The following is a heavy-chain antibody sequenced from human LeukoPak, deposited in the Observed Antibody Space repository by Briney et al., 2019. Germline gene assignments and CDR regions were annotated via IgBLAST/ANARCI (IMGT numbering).Heavy chain of an antibody. CDR2: ISAYNGNT. J-gene: IGHJ6*02. V-gene: IGHV1-18*04. Sequence: ASVKVSCKASGYTFTNYYVHWVRQAPGQGLEWMGWISAYNGNTNYAQKLQGRVTMTTDTSTSTAYMELRSLRSDDTAVYYCARALGYYDSSGWDYYYYGMDVWGQGTTVTVSS. CDR3: ARALGYYDSSGWDYYYYGMDV. D-gene: IGHD3-22*01. CDR1: GYTFTNYY.